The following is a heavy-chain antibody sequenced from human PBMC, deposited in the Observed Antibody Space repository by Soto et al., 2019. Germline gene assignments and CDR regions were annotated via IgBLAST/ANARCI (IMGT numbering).Heavy chain of an antibody. J-gene: IGHJ4*02. Sequence: QVQLLESGPGLVKPSETLSLTCNVSGGYISTFYWSWIGQPAGKGLEWIGRIHASGHTDYNPSLNSRVTISVDTSKNHFYLRLTSLTAADTAVYYCARTPGWYVGVWGQGTLVTVSS. D-gene: IGHD6-19*01. V-gene: IGHV4-4*07. CDR2: IHASGHT. CDR3: ARTPGWYVGV. CDR1: GGYISTFY.